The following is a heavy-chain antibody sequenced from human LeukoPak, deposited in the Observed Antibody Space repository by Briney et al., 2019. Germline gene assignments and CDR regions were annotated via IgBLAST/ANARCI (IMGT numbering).Heavy chain of an antibody. CDR1: GYTFTTYS. CDR2: IIPVSGTT. D-gene: IGHD3-9*01. CDR3: ARGSDTQDLMTGYIGDYMDV. V-gene: IGHV1-69*05. J-gene: IGHJ6*03. Sequence: SVKVSCKASGYTFTTYSISWVRQAPGQGLEWLGNIIPVSGTTDYARKFQGRVTITTDESTRTTYLELNSLRSDDTAVYYCARGSDTQDLMTGYIGDYMDVWGKGTTVTVSS.